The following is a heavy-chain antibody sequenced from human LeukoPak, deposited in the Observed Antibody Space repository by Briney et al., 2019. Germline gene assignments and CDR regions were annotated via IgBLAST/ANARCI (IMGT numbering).Heavy chain of an antibody. CDR3: ARDSAETKNFDY. V-gene: IGHV3-21*01. CDR2: ISSSSSYI. CDR1: GFTFSIYS. D-gene: IGHD1-1*01. Sequence: KSGGSLRLSCAASGFTFSIYSMNWLRQAPGKGLEWVSSISSSSSYIYYADSVKGRFTISRDNAKNSLYLQMNSLRAEDTAVYYCARDSAETKNFDYWGQGTLVTVSS. J-gene: IGHJ4*02.